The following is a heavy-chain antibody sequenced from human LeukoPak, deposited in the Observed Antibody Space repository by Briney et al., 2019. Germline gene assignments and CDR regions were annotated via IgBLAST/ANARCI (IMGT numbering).Heavy chain of an antibody. CDR3: ARHPFPHEEIVGAH. V-gene: IGHV3-20*04. J-gene: IGHJ4*02. CDR1: GFTFDDYG. CDR2: INWNGGST. Sequence: GGSLRLSCAASGFTFDDYGMSWVRYAPGKGLEWVSGINWNGGSTGYADSVKGRFTISRDNAKNSLYLQMNSLRAEDTALYYCARHPFPHEEIVGAHWGQGTLVTVSS. D-gene: IGHD1-26*01.